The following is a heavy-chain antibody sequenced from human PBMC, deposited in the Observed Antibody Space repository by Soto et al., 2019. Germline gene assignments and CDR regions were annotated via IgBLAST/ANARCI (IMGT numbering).Heavy chain of an antibody. CDR3: AKDRGDIWWYEEHYYFDY. J-gene: IGHJ4*02. CDR1: GFTFSSYG. D-gene: IGHD2-21*01. CDR2: ILYDGSKK. V-gene: IGHV3-30*18. Sequence: GGSLRLSCAASGFTFSSYGMHWVRQAPGKGLEWVAVILYDGSKKYYADSMKGRFTISRDNSKNTLYLQMNSLRAEDTALYYCAKDRGDIWWYEEHYYFDYWGQGTLVTVSS.